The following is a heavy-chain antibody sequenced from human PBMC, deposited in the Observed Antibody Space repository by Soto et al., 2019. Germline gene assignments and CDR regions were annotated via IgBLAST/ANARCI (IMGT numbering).Heavy chain of an antibody. V-gene: IGHV1-69*02. J-gene: IGHJ4*02. CDR1: GGTFSRYT. CDR3: ARSYGSGSRPFDY. D-gene: IGHD3-10*01. CDR2: IIPILSMS. Sequence: QVQLVQSGAEVKNPGSSVRVSCKASGGTFSRYTLNWVRQAPGQGLEWMGRIIPILSMSTYAQKFQGRVSIIADKSTTTAYMTLSSLRSDDTAIYYCARSYGSGSRPFDYWGQGTLVTVSS.